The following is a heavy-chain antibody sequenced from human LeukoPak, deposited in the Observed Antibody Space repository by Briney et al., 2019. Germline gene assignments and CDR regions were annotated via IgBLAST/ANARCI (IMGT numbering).Heavy chain of an antibody. J-gene: IGHJ4*02. D-gene: IGHD1-14*01. CDR2: IGPTGTDR. CDR3: ATETIGRHYDY. Sequence: KAGGSLRLSCAASGFTFSSCGFNWVRQAPGKGLEWVSSIGPTGTDRYYADSVRGRFTISRDNAKNSMYLQMDSLRDEGTAVYNCATETIGRHYDYWGQGTLLTVSS. V-gene: IGHV3-21*01. CDR1: GFTFSSCG.